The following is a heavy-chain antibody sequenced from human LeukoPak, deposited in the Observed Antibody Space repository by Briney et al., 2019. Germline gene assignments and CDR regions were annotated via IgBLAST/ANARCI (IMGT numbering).Heavy chain of an antibody. D-gene: IGHD1-7*01. J-gene: IGHJ4*02. CDR1: GYTFVNYY. V-gene: IGHV1-46*01. Sequence: ASVKVSCKASGYTFVNYYIYWVRQAPGQGLEWMGIINPSGGSTSYAQKFQGRVTVTRDTSTSTVYMELSSLRSEDTAVYCCARDPNYADLDYWGQGTLVTVSS. CDR3: ARDPNYADLDY. CDR2: INPSGGST.